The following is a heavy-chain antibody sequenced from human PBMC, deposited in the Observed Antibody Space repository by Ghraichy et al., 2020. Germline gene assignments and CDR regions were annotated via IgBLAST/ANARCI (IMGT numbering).Heavy chain of an antibody. D-gene: IGHD4-17*01. Sequence: GGSLRLSCAASGFTFSSYAMTWVRQAPGKGLEWVSATSNSGGSTYYADSVKGRFTISRDNSKNTLYLQMNSLRAEDTAVYYCAKGRTVILAFDDWGQGTLVTVSS. J-gene: IGHJ4*02. CDR1: GFTFSSYA. CDR2: TSNSGGST. CDR3: AKGRTVILAFDD. V-gene: IGHV3-23*01.